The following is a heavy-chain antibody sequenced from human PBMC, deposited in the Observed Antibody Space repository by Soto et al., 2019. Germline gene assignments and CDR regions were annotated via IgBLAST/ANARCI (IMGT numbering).Heavy chain of an antibody. V-gene: IGHV1-3*01. D-gene: IGHD2-15*01. CDR2: INPDNGNT. CDR3: VRGIATGQLDP. J-gene: IGHJ5*02. CDR1: GYTFTRYT. Sequence: ASLKVSCKASGYTFTRYTMTWVRQAPGQRLEWMGWINPDNGNTKSSQKFQDRVIITRDTSASTAYMDLSSLTSEDTAVYYCVRGIATGQLDPWGQGTLVTVSS.